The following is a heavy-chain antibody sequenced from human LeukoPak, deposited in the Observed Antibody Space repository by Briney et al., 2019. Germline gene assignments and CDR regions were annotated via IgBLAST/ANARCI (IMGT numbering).Heavy chain of an antibody. V-gene: IGHV3-53*01. Sequence: GGSLRLSCAASGFTVSSNYMSWVRQAPGKGLEWVSVIYSGGSTYYADSVKGRFTISRDNAKSSLYLQMNSLRAEDTAVYYCARLHGAYPFDYWGQGTLVTVSS. CDR1: GFTVSSNY. D-gene: IGHD4/OR15-4a*01. CDR2: IYSGGST. CDR3: ARLHGAYPFDY. J-gene: IGHJ4*02.